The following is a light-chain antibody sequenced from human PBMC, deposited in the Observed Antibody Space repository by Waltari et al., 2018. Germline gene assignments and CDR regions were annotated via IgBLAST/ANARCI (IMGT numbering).Light chain of an antibody. Sequence: DIQMTQSPSSLSAFMGESVTITCRTSQIIKNYLNWYNQKPGKPPKLLIYGATSLQSGVPSRFSGSGSGTDFALTINSLQPEDYATYYCQQSYSIPFTFGGGTEVEIK. CDR3: QQSYSIPFT. J-gene: IGKJ4*01. CDR2: GAT. CDR1: QIIKNY. V-gene: IGKV1-39*01.